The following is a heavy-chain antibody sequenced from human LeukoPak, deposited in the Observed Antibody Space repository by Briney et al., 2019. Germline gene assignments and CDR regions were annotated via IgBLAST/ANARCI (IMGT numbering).Heavy chain of an antibody. CDR3: AKAQIGYYGSGSLDY. V-gene: IGHV3-30*18. Sequence: GRSLRLSCAASGFTFSSYGMHWVRQAPGKGLEWVAVISYDGSNKYYADSVKGRFTISRDNSKNTLYLQMNSLRAEDTAVYYCAKAQIGYYGSGSLDYWGQGTLVTVSS. CDR2: ISYDGSNK. CDR1: GFTFSSYG. J-gene: IGHJ4*02. D-gene: IGHD3-10*01.